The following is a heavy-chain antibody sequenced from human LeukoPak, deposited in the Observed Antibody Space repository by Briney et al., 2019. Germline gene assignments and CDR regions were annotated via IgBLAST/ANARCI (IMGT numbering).Heavy chain of an antibody. CDR3: ARVLVRGVKHSFDY. V-gene: IGHV1-2*02. D-gene: IGHD3-10*01. CDR1: GYTFTGYY. Sequence: GASVKVSCKASGYTFTGYYMHWVRQAPGQGLEWMGWINPNSGGINYAQKFQGRVTMTRDTSISTAYMELSRLRSDDTAVYYCARVLVRGVKHSFDYWGQGTLVTVSS. J-gene: IGHJ4*02. CDR2: INPNSGGI.